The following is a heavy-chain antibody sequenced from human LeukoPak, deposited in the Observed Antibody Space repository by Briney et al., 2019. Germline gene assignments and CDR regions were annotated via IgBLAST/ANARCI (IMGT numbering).Heavy chain of an antibody. CDR2: ISSTGGSP. V-gene: IGHV3-23*01. Sequence: GGSLRLSCAASGITFSSYGMSWVRQAPGKGLEWVSAISSTGGSPYYADSVKGRFTVSRDNSKNTLYLQMNSLRAEDTAVYYCAKGGQGRRYFLVSVFDYWGQGTLVTVSS. CDR1: GITFSSYG. CDR3: AKGGQGRRYFLVSVFDY. J-gene: IGHJ4*02. D-gene: IGHD3-9*01.